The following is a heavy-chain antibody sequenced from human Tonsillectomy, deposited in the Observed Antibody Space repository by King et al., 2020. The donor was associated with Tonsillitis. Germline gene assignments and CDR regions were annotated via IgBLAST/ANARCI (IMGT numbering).Heavy chain of an antibody. CDR2: INHSGST. V-gene: IGHV4-34*01. Sequence: VQLQQWGAGLLKPSETLSLTCAVYGGSFSGYYWSWIRQPPGKGLEWIGEINHSGSTNYNPSLKSRVTISVDTYKNQFSLELSSVTAADTAVYYCARGTTYGSGKDWLDPWGQGTLVTVPS. CDR3: ARGTTYGSGKDWLDP. J-gene: IGHJ5*02. CDR1: GGSFSGYY. D-gene: IGHD3-10*01.